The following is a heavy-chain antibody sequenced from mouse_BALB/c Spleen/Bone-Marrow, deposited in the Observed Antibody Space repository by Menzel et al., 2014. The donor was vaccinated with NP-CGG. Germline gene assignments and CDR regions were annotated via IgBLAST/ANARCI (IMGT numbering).Heavy chain of an antibody. Sequence: EVHLVESGGGLVQPGGSLKLSCAASGFDFSRYWMSWVRQAPGKGLEWIGEINPDSNTINYTPSLKDKFIISRDNAKNTLYLQMSKVRSEDTALYYCARLGHYGSFAYWGQGTLVTVSA. J-gene: IGHJ3*01. D-gene: IGHD1-2*01. V-gene: IGHV4-1*02. CDR1: GFDFSRYW. CDR2: INPDSNTI. CDR3: ARLGHYGSFAY.